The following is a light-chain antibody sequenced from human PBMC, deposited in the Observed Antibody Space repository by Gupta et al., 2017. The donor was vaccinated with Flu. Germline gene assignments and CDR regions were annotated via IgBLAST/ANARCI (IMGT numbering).Light chain of an antibody. V-gene: IGKV3-20*01. CDR1: QSVSSSY. CDR3: QQYGSSPGT. Sequence: GTACLSPGERATLSCRASQSVSSSYIAWYQQKPGQAPRLLIYAASSRASGIPDRFVGSGSGTDFTLTISRLDPEDSAVYYCQQYGSSPGTFGHGTTVDIK. CDR2: AAS. J-gene: IGKJ3*01.